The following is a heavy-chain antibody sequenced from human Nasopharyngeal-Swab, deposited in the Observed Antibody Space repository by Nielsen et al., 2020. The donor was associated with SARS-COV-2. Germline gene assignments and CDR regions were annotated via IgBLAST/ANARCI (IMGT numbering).Heavy chain of an antibody. CDR1: GCNFSSYA. CDR3: AKAPYLRGLDV. J-gene: IGHJ6*02. Sequence: GEALKISWAASGCNFSSYAMSWVRQAPGKGLEWVSIISGSGDTTYYADSVKDRFTISRDNSKNTLYMQTNSLRVEDTAVYYCAKAPYLRGLDVWGQGTTVTVSS. CDR2: ISGSGDTT. D-gene: IGHD2-21*01. V-gene: IGHV3-23*01.